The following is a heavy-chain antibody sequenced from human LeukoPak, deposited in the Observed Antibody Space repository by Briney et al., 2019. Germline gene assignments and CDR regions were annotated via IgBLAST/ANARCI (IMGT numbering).Heavy chain of an antibody. CDR2: IWYGGSNK. CDR1: GFTFSNAW. Sequence: GESLRLSCAASGFTFSNAWMSWVRQAPGKGLEWVAVIWYGGSNKYYADSVKGRFTISRDNSKNTLYLQMNSLRAEDTAVYYCAKGLGSGYDDWGQGTLVTVSS. CDR3: AKGLGSGYDD. V-gene: IGHV3-30*02. D-gene: IGHD5-12*01. J-gene: IGHJ4*02.